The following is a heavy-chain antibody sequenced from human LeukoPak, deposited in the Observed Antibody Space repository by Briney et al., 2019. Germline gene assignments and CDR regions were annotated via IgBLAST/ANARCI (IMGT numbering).Heavy chain of an antibody. CDR1: GYTLTELS. Sequence: ASVKVSCKVSGYTLTELSTHWVRQAPGKGLEWMGGFDPEDGETIYAQKFQGRVTMTEDTSTDTAYMELSSLRSEDTAVYYCATGGGAAQPRDWFDPWGQGTLVTVSS. CDR3: ATGGGAAQPRDWFDP. V-gene: IGHV1-24*01. J-gene: IGHJ5*02. CDR2: FDPEDGET. D-gene: IGHD6-6*01.